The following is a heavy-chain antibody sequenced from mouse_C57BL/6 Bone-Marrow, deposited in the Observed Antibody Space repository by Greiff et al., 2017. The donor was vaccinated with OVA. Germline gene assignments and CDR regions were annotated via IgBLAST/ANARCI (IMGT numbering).Heavy chain of an antibody. CDR1: GYTFTSYT. Sequence: QVHVKQSGAELARPGASVKMSCKACGYTFTSYTMHWVKQRPGQGLEWIGYINPSSGYTKYNQKFKDKATLTADKSSSTAYMQLSSLTSEDSAVYYCARWRKEDYFDYWGQGTTLTVSS. CDR3: ARWRKEDYFDY. CDR2: INPSSGYT. J-gene: IGHJ2*01. V-gene: IGHV1-4*01.